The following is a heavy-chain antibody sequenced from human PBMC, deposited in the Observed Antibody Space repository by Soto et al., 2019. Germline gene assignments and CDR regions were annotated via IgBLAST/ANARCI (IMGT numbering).Heavy chain of an antibody. CDR2: MSHDGSNK. CDR3: ARVAIFGVVSSWFFTSYFYY. V-gene: IGHV3-30-3*01. J-gene: IGHJ4*02. Sequence: GGSLRLSCAASGFTFSSYPMHWVRQAPGKGLEWVAVMSHDGSNKYYADSVKGRFTISRDNSENTLYLQMNSLSAEDTAVYYCARVAIFGVVSSWFFTSYFYYWGQGTLVTVSS. CDR1: GFTFSSYP. D-gene: IGHD3-3*01.